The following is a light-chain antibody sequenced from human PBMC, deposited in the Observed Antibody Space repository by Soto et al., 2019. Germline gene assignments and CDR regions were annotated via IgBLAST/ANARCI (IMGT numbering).Light chain of an antibody. V-gene: IGKV2-30*01. CDR1: QSVVYSDGHAY. CDR3: MQGTHWPPT. CDR2: QVS. Sequence: DVVMNQSPLSLPVTLGPPASISCRSRQSVVYSDGHAYFSWVHQRPDQSPRRLLYQVSKRDSGVPDRSSGSGLDTDFALKITRVDPEDVGVYYCMQGTHWPPTFGRGNKVEIK. J-gene: IGKJ1*01.